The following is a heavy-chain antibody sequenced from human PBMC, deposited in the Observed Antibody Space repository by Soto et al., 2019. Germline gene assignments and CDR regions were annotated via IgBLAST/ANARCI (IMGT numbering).Heavy chain of an antibody. CDR2: IYRDGST. D-gene: IGHD2-21*02. CDR1: GFTVSSNY. Sequence: EVQLVETGGGLIQPGGSLRLSCAASGFTVSSNYMSWVRQGPGKGLEWVSVIYRDGSTYYADAVKGRFTISRDNSKNTLYLQMNSLGAEDTAVYYCARGRYCGGDCFSLGEYWGQGTLVTVSS. V-gene: IGHV3-53*02. CDR3: ARGRYCGGDCFSLGEY. J-gene: IGHJ4*02.